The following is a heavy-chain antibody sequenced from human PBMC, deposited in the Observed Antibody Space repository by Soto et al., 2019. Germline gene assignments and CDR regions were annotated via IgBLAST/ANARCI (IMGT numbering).Heavy chain of an antibody. Sequence: ASVKVSFKASGGTFSRYAISWVRQAPGQGLEWMGGIIPIFGTANYAQKFQGRVTITADESTSTAYMELSSLRSEDTAVYYCALAIAAAGTDNWFDPWGQGTLVTVSS. J-gene: IGHJ5*02. CDR3: ALAIAAAGTDNWFDP. V-gene: IGHV1-69*13. D-gene: IGHD6-13*01. CDR1: GGTFSRYA. CDR2: IIPIFGTA.